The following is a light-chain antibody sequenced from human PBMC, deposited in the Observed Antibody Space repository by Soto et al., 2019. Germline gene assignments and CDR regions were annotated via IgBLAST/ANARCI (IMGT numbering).Light chain of an antibody. Sequence: QPVLTQSSSASASLGSSVKLTCTLSSGHSRNIIAWHQQQPGKAPRYLMKVEGGGTYNKGSGVPDRFSGSSSGPDRFLTISNLQFEDEADYYCETWDSNTRVFGGGTQLTVL. CDR2: VEGGGTY. CDR1: SGHSRNI. V-gene: IGLV4-60*02. CDR3: ETWDSNTRV. J-gene: IGLJ3*02.